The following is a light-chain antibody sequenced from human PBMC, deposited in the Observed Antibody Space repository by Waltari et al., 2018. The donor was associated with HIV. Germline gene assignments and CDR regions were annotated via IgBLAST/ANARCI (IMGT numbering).Light chain of an antibody. J-gene: IGLJ3*02. Sequence: SYELTQPPSVSVSPGQTARITCSRDALPKKHAYWYQQKSGQAPVLVIYEDSKRPSGIPERFSGSSSGTMATLTISGAQVEDEADYYCYSTDSSDWVFGGGTKLTVL. CDR3: YSTDSSDWV. V-gene: IGLV3-10*01. CDR1: ALPKKH. CDR2: EDS.